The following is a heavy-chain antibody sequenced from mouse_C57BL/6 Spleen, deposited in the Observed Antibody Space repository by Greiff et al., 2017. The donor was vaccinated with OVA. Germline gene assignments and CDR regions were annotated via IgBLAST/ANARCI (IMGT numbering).Heavy chain of an antibody. J-gene: IGHJ2*01. Sequence: DVKLQESGPGLVKPSQSLSLTCSVTGYSITSGYYWNWIRQFPGNKLAWMGYISYDGSNNYNPSLKNRISITRDTSKNQFFLKLNSVTTEDTATYYCARWGWDLGYCDYWGQGTTLTVSS. V-gene: IGHV3-6*01. CDR1: GYSITSGYY. D-gene: IGHD4-1*01. CDR2: ISYDGSN. CDR3: ARWGWDLGYCDY.